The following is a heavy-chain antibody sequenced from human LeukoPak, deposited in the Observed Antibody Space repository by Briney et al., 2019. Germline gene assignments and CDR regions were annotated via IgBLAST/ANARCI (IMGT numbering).Heavy chain of an antibody. D-gene: IGHD1-14*01. Sequence: PSETLSLTCAVYGGSFSGYYWSWIRQPPGRGLEWIGEINHSGSTNYNPPLKSRVTISVDTSKNQFSLKLSSVTAADTAVYYCARPGGRPSFYAFDIWGQGTMVTVSS. CDR2: INHSGST. CDR1: GGSFSGYY. CDR3: ARPGGRPSFYAFDI. J-gene: IGHJ3*02. V-gene: IGHV4-34*01.